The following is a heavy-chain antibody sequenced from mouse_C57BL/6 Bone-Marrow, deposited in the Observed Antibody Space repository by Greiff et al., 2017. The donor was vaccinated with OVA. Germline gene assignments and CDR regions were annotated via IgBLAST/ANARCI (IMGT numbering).Heavy chain of an antibody. CDR2: IWGCGST. D-gene: IGHD1-1*01. V-gene: IGHV2-9*01. J-gene: IGHJ1*03. Sequence: QVQLKESGPGLVAPSPSLSITCTVSGFSLTSYGVDWVRQPPGKGLEWLGVIWGCGSTNHYSALMSRLSISKDNSKCQVFLKMSSLQTDDAAMYYCAEHQRITTVSPGYFDVWGTGTTVTVSS. CDR1: GFSLTSYG. CDR3: AEHQRITTVSPGYFDV.